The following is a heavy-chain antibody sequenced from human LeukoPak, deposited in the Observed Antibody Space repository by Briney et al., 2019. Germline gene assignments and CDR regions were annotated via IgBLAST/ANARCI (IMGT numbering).Heavy chain of an antibody. J-gene: IGHJ4*02. CDR1: GDTFSNNA. D-gene: IGHD4-17*01. V-gene: IGHV1-69*04. CDR3: ARDRYGDYLMRRYFDY. CDR2: IIPGLDKA. Sequence: SVKVSCKASGDTFSNNAISWVRHAPGQGLEWLGRIIPGLDKANYAQNFQGRVTITADTSTSTAYMELSSLRSEDTAVYYCARDRYGDYLMRRYFDYWGPGTLVTVSS.